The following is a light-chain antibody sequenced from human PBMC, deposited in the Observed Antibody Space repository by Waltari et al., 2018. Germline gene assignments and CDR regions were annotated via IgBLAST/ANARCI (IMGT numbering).Light chain of an antibody. CDR3: QQYATSPRT. Sequence: EIVLTQSPGTLSLTPGERATLSCRASQRIGSSSTYLAWYQQKPGQAPRLLIYGAYTTDTGIPDRFSGSGSGTDFTLTISRVEPEDFAVYYCQQYATSPRTFGQGTRVEVK. J-gene: IGKJ1*01. V-gene: IGKV3-20*01. CDR1: QRIGSSSTY. CDR2: GAY.